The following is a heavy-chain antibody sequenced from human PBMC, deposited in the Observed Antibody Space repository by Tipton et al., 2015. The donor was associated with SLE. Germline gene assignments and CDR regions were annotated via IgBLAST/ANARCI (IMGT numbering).Heavy chain of an antibody. Sequence: TLSLTCTVSGGSISSSSYYWSWIRQPAGKGLEWLGRIYSSGSTNYNPSLKSRVTISIDTSKNQFSLNLNSVTAADTAVYYCARGPRPTAATHYFQYWGQGTLVSVSS. CDR3: ARGPRPTAATHYFQY. CDR2: IYSSGST. V-gene: IGHV4-61*02. CDR1: GGSISSSSYY. D-gene: IGHD2-2*01. J-gene: IGHJ1*01.